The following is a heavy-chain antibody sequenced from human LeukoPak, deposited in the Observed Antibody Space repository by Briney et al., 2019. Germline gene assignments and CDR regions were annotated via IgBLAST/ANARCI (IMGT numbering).Heavy chain of an antibody. CDR3: ARAENDFWSGYNWFDP. CDR2: INPSGGST. J-gene: IGHJ5*02. Sequence: ASVKVSCKASGYTFTTYYMHWVRQAPGQGLEWMGIINPSGGSTSYAQKFQGRVTMTRDTSISTAYMELSRLRSDDTAVYYCARAENDFWSGYNWFDPWGQGTLVTVPS. V-gene: IGHV1-46*01. D-gene: IGHD3-3*01. CDR1: GYTFTTYY.